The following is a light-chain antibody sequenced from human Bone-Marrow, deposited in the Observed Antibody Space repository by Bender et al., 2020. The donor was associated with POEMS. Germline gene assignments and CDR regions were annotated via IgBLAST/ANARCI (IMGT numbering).Light chain of an antibody. CDR3: CSYTGTDRNTPVM. J-gene: IGLJ3*02. Sequence: QSALTQPASVSGSPGQSITISCTGTSADVGAFNYVSWYQQHPGKAPKLMIYDVSNRPSGVSNRFSGSKSGKTASLTISGLRAEDEAEYHCCSYTGTDRNTPVMFGGGTKVTVL. CDR1: SADVGAFNY. V-gene: IGLV2-14*03. CDR2: DVS.